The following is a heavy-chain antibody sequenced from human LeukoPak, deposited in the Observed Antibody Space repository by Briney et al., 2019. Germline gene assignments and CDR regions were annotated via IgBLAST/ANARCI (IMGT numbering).Heavy chain of an antibody. CDR1: GGTFTSYG. D-gene: IGHD3-22*01. J-gene: IGHJ5*02. Sequence: ASVKVSCKASGGTFTSYGISWVRQAPGQGLEWMGWISAYNGNTNYAQKLQGRVTMTTDTSTSTAYMELRSLRSDDTAVYYCARGRRYYDSSGFGFDPWGQGTLVTVSS. CDR2: ISAYNGNT. CDR3: ARGRRYYDSSGFGFDP. V-gene: IGHV1-18*01.